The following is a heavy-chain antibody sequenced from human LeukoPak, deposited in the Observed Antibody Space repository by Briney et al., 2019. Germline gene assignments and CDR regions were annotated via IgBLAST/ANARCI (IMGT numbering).Heavy chain of an antibody. D-gene: IGHD2-15*01. CDR3: ARDGGWAGYCSGGSCYVDY. Sequence: GGSLRLSCAASGFIFDDYTMHWVRQAPGKGLEWVSLISWDGGSTYYADSVKGRFTISRDNAKNSLYLQMNSLRAEDTAVYYCARDGGWAGYCSGGSCYVDYWGRGTLVTVSS. CDR2: ISWDGGST. CDR1: GFIFDDYT. V-gene: IGHV3-43*01. J-gene: IGHJ4*02.